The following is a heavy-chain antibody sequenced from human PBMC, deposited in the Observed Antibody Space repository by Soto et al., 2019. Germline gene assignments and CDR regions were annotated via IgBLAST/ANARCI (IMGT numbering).Heavy chain of an antibody. J-gene: IGHJ6*02. V-gene: IGHV3-23*01. Sequence: GGSLRLSCAASGFTFSSYAMSWVRQAPGKGLEWVSAISGSGGSTYYADSVKGRFTISRDNSKNTLYLQMNSLRAEGTAVYYCAKDRRYYYDSSGYYDVWGQGTTVTVSS. D-gene: IGHD3-22*01. CDR1: GFTFSSYA. CDR3: AKDRRYYYDSSGYYDV. CDR2: ISGSGGST.